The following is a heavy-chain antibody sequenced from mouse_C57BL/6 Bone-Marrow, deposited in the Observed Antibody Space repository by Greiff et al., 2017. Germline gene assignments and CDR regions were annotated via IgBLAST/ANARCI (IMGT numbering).Heavy chain of an antibody. D-gene: IGHD2-5*01. CDR3: ARPYYSNYWYFDV. CDR1: GYTFTSYW. CDR2: IYPGSGST. Sequence: QVQLKQPGAELVKPGASVKMSCKASGYTFTSYWITWVKQRPGQGLEWIGDIYPGSGSTNYNEKFKSKATLTVDTSSRTAYMQLCSLTSEDSAVYYCARPYYSNYWYFDVWGTGTTVTVSS. V-gene: IGHV1-55*01. J-gene: IGHJ1*03.